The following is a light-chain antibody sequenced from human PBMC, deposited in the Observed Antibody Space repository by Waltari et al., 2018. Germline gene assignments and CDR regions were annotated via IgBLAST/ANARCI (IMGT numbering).Light chain of an antibody. CDR1: SSNIGAGYD. Sequence: QSVLTQPPSVSGAPGPRVTISCTGSSSNIGAGYDVHWSQQLPGTAPKLLIYGNSNRPSGVPDRFSGSKSGTSASLAITGLQAEDEADYYCQSYDSSLSAPYVFGTGTKVTVL. CDR3: QSYDSSLSAPYV. J-gene: IGLJ1*01. V-gene: IGLV1-40*01. CDR2: GNS.